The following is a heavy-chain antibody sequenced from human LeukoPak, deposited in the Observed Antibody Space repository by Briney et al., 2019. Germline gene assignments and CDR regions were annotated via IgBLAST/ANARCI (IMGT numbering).Heavy chain of an antibody. D-gene: IGHD3-10*01. Sequence: PSETLSLTCAVYGGSFSGYYWSWIRQPPGKGLEWIGEINHSGSTNYNPSLKSRVTISVDTSKNQFSLKLSSVTAADTAVYYCARGWFGDLAPYWGQGTLVTVSS. CDR2: INHSGST. CDR1: GGSFSGYY. J-gene: IGHJ4*02. V-gene: IGHV4-34*01. CDR3: ARGWFGDLAPY.